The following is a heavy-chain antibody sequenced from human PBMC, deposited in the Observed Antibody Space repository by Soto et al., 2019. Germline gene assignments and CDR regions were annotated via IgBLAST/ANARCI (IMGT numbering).Heavy chain of an antibody. CDR1: GFTFSSYA. CDR2: ISYDGSNK. J-gene: IGHJ5*02. CDR3: ASSYCSGGSCYTHKAPHPFDP. Sequence: QVQLVESGGGVVQPGRSLRLSCAASGFTFSSYAMHWVRQAPGKGLEWVAVISYDGSNKYYADYVKGRFTISRDNSKNTLNLQMNSLRADDTAVYYYASSYCSGGSCYTHKAPHPFDPWGQGTLVTVSS. D-gene: IGHD2-15*01. V-gene: IGHV3-30-3*01.